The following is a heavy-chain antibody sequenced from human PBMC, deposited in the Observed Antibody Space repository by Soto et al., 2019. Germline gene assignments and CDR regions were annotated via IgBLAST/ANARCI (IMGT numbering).Heavy chain of an antibody. CDR2: INPNSGGT. J-gene: IGHJ5*02. Sequence: ASVKVSFKASGYTFTGYYMHWVRQAPGQGLEWMGWINPNSGGTNYAQKFQGRVTMTRDTSISTAYMELSRLRSDDTAVYYCARDQGIAAAGPFDPWGQGTLVTVSS. V-gene: IGHV1-2*02. CDR1: GYTFTGYY. CDR3: ARDQGIAAAGPFDP. D-gene: IGHD6-13*01.